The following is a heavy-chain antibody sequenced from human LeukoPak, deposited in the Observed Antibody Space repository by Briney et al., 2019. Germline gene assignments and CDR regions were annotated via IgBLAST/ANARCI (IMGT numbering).Heavy chain of an antibody. CDR3: ARDQELLAFDI. Sequence: GGSLTLSCAASGFTFSIYSMNWDRQAPVKGLEWVSSISSSSSYIYYADSVKGRFTISRDNAKNSLYLQMNSLRAEDTAVYYCARDQELLAFDIWGQGTMVTVSS. J-gene: IGHJ3*02. CDR2: ISSSSSYI. D-gene: IGHD1-7*01. V-gene: IGHV3-21*01. CDR1: GFTFSIYS.